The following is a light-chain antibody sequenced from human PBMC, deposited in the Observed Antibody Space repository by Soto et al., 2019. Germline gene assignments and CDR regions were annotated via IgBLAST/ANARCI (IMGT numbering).Light chain of an antibody. CDR2: AAT. CDR1: QSIDTY. V-gene: IGKV1-39*01. J-gene: IGKJ1*01. CDR3: QQLYSTPGT. Sequence: DIQMTQSPSSLSASVGERVTITCRASQSIDTYLNWYQLKPGKAPNLLLYAATRLHTGVPSRLSDSGSGTGFTHSINNLQPEDFATYYCQQLYSTPGTFGQGTKV.